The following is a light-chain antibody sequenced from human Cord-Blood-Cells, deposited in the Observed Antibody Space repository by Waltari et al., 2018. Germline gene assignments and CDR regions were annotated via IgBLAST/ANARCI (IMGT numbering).Light chain of an antibody. CDR1: QGISNY. V-gene: IGKV1-27*01. J-gene: IGKJ1*01. CDR3: QKYNSAPQT. Sequence: DIQMTSSPSSTSASVRDRVTITCRASQGISNYLAWYQQKPGKVPKLLIYAASTLQSGVPSRFSGSGSGTDFTLTISSLQPEDVATYYCQKYNSAPQTFGQGTKVEIK. CDR2: AAS.